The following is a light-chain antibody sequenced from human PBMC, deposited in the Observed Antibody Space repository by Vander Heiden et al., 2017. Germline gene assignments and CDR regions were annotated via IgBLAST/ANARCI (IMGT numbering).Light chain of an antibody. CDR3: HQGDSFPRT. CDR2: AAS. CDR1: QGISSW. V-gene: IGKV1-12*01. Sequence: DIEMTQSPSSVSASVGDRVTITCRASQGISSWLAWYQQKPGKAPKLLIYAASNLQSGVPSRFSGSGSGTHFTLTISSVQPDDFATYYCHQGDSFPRTFGGGTKVEFK. J-gene: IGKJ4*01.